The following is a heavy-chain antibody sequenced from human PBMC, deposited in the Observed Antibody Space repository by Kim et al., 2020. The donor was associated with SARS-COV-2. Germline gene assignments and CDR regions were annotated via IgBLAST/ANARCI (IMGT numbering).Heavy chain of an antibody. CDR1: GFTFSGYD. J-gene: IGHJ6*01. Sequence: GGSLRLSCAASGFTFSGYDMHWVRQAPGKGLEWVACISSNANNKYSAYAVKGRFTISSDKAKKTLSLHLHILSAKDTAAYYCDSAKDPGITFAFCLAYY. D-gene: IGHD1-20*01. V-gene: IGHV3-48*01. CDR2: ISSNANNK. CDR3: DSAKDPGITFAFCLAYY.